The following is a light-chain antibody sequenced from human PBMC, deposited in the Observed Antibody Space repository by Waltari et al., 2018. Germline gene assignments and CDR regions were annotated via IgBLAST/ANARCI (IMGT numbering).Light chain of an antibody. V-gene: IGKV3-20*01. J-gene: IGKJ1*01. CDR1: PSVSRA. CDR2: GAS. CDR3: QHYVRLPVT. Sequence: EIVLPQSPGTLSLSPGERVTLSCRASPSVSRALAWYQQKTGQAPRLLIYGASSRATGIPYRFSGSGSGTDFSLTISRLEPEDFAVYYCQHYVRLPVTFGQGTKVEIK.